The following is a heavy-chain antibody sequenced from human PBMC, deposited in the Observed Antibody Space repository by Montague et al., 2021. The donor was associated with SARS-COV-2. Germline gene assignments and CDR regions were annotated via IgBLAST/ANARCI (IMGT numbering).Heavy chain of an antibody. CDR3: ARDPIYGSGGSNDFDP. J-gene: IGHJ5*02. D-gene: IGHD3-10*01. V-gene: IGHV5-51*03. CDR2: IYPRDSDT. CDR1: GYSFPTYW. Sequence: QSGAEVKKPGESLKISCKASGYSFPTYWIGWVRQMPGKGLEWMGAIYPRDSDTRYSPSFQGQVTISVDKSISTAYLQWSSLKASDTAMYYCARDPIYGSGGSNDFDPWGQGTLVTVSS.